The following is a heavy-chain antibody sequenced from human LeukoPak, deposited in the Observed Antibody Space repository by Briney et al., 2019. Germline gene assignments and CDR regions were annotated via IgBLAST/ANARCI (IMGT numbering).Heavy chain of an antibody. CDR2: INHSGST. CDR1: GGSFSGYY. CDR3: ARGSRRAVAGTQYFQH. Sequence: SETLSLTCAVYGGSFSGYYWSWIRQPPGKGLEWIGEINHSGSTNYNPSLKSRVTISVDTSKNQFSLKQSSVTAADTAVYYCARGSRRAVAGTQYFQHWGQGTLVTVSS. D-gene: IGHD6-19*01. J-gene: IGHJ1*01. V-gene: IGHV4-34*01.